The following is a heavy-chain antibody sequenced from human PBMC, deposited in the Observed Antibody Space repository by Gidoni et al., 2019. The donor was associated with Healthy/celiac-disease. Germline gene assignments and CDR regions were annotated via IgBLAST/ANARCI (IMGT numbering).Heavy chain of an antibody. J-gene: IGHJ6*02. Sequence: EVQLLESGGGLVQPGGSLRLSCAASVFTVSSNYMRWVRQAPGKGLEWVSVIYSGGSTYYADSVKGRFTISRHNSKNTLYLQMNSLRAEDTAVYYCARDKRSATGYYGMDVWGQGTTVTVSS. CDR3: ARDKRSATGYYGMDV. D-gene: IGHD4-17*01. CDR1: VFTVSSNY. CDR2: IYSGGST. V-gene: IGHV3-53*04.